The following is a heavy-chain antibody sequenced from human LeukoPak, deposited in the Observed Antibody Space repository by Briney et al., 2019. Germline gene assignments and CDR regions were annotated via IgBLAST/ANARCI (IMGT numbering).Heavy chain of an antibody. Sequence: GGSLRLSCAASGFTFSSHWMGWVRQPPRKGLEWVANIKQDGSEKYYVDSVKGRFTISTDNDKNSLYLQMTSLRDEDTAVYYCARDQGGGVTMVRGVIRSAYYYMDVWGKGTTVTVSS. CDR1: GFTFSSHW. CDR2: IKQDGSEK. CDR3: ARDQGGGVTMVRGVIRSAYYYMDV. V-gene: IGHV3-7*01. J-gene: IGHJ6*03. D-gene: IGHD3-10*01.